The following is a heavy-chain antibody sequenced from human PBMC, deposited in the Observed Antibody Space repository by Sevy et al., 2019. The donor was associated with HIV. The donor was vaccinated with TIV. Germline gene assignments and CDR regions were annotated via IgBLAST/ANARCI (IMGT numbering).Heavy chain of an antibody. V-gene: IGHV3-23*01. CDR3: AKGFCSGATCPRDYYYYGMDV. CDR1: EFTFSSYA. J-gene: IGHJ6*02. Sequence: GGSLRLSCSASEFTFSSYAMSWVRQAPGKGLEWVSSISCSGRFTYYADFVEGRFIISRDNSKNTLSVQMNSLRAEVTTVYYCAKGFCSGATCPRDYYYYGMDVWGQGTTVTVSS. CDR2: ISCSGRFT. D-gene: IGHD2-15*01.